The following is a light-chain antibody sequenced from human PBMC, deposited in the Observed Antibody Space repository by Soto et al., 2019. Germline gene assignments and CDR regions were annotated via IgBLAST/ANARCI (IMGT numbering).Light chain of an antibody. CDR2: DAS. Sequence: EIVMTQSPATLSVSPGERATLSCRASQSVSSNLAWYQQKPGQAPRLLIYDASIRATGIPARFSGSGSGTEFTLSISSLQSEDFAVYYCQQYDNWPPLTFGQGTKVDIK. J-gene: IGKJ1*01. CDR1: QSVSSN. CDR3: QQYDNWPPLT. V-gene: IGKV3-15*01.